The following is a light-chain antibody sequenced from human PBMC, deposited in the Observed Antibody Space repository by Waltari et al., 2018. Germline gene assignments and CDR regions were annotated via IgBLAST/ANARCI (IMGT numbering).Light chain of an antibody. J-gene: IGLJ3*02. CDR3: YSAADNNRQV. CDR1: ILAKRY. Sequence: SYELTQPSSVSVSPGQTARITCSGDILAKRYARWFQQKPGQAPVVVIYKDSERPSGIPERFSGSNSETTVTLTISGAQVEDEADYYCYSAADNNRQVFGGGTKLTVL. V-gene: IGLV3-27*01. CDR2: KDS.